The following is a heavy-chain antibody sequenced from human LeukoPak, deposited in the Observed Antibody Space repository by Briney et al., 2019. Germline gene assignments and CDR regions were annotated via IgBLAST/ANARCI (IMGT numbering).Heavy chain of an antibody. Sequence: GESLKISCKSSGYSFTTYWIAWVRQMPGKGLEWMGISYPGDSDTRYSPSFQGQVTISADKSISTAYLQWTSLKASDSAMYYCARVLIRGDEIDYWGQGTLVTVSS. J-gene: IGHJ4*02. V-gene: IGHV5-51*01. D-gene: IGHD2-21*01. CDR3: ARVLIRGDEIDY. CDR2: SYPGDSDT. CDR1: GYSFTTYW.